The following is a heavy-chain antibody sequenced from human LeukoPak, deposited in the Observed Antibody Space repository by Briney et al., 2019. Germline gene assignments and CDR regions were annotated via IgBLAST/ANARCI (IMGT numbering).Heavy chain of an antibody. CDR1: GGSLSSYY. Sequence: PSETLSLTCTVSGGSLSSYYWSWIRQPPGRGLEWIGYIYYSGSTNYNPSLKSRVTISVDTSMNQFSLKLSSVTAADTAVYYCARDLQGSGSYYNYGYYYYGMDVWGQGTTVTVAS. D-gene: IGHD3-10*01. CDR3: ARDLQGSGSYYNYGYYYYGMDV. V-gene: IGHV4-59*01. CDR2: IYYSGST. J-gene: IGHJ6*02.